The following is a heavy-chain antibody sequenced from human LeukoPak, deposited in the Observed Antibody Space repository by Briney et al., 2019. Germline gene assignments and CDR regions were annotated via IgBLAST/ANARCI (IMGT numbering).Heavy chain of an antibody. CDR2: IKQDGSEK. Sequence: GGSLRLSCAAPGFTFSSYWMSWVRQAPGKGLEWVANIKQDGSEKYYVDSVKGRFTISRDNAKNSLYLQMNGLRAEDTAVYYCAREAYSSSWHDYWGQGTLVTVSS. V-gene: IGHV3-7*01. CDR1: GFTFSSYW. CDR3: AREAYSSSWHDY. D-gene: IGHD6-13*01. J-gene: IGHJ4*02.